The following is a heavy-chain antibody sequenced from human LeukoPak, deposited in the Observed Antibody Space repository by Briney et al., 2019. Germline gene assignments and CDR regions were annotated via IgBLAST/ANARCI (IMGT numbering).Heavy chain of an antibody. V-gene: IGHV1-69*04. CDR1: GGTFSSYA. J-gene: IGHJ4*02. CDR3: ARDLTVGATFDYFVY. Sequence: SVKVSCKASGGTFSSYAISWVRQAPGQGLEWMGRIIPILGIANYAQKFQGRVTITADKSTSTAYMELSSLRSEDTAVYYCARDLTVGATFDYFVYWGQGTLVTVSS. D-gene: IGHD1-26*01. CDR2: IIPILGIA.